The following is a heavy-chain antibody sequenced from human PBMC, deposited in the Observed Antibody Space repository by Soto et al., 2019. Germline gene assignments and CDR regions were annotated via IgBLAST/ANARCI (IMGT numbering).Heavy chain of an antibody. CDR2: IYHSGRT. CDR3: VRDEAHYDILTGSSLGRAFDI. Sequence: QVQLQESGPSLVKPSGTLSLTCVITNSSISSSNWWSWVRQAPGKGLEWIGEIYHSGRTNYAPSLKSRVTMSIDKSNKRFSLSLTSLTAADTAVYYCVRDEAHYDILTGSSLGRAFDIWGQGTMVTVSS. V-gene: IGHV4-4*02. CDR1: NSSISSSNW. J-gene: IGHJ3*02. D-gene: IGHD3-9*01.